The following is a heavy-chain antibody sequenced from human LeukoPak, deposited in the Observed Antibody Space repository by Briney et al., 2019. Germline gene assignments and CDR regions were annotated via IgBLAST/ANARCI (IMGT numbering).Heavy chain of an antibody. CDR3: ARATSANEYSYGFHFDY. J-gene: IGHJ4*02. CDR2: IIPSFGTV. D-gene: IGHD5-18*01. V-gene: IGHV1-69*01. CDR1: GTTFRSYA. Sequence: AVTVSRKASGTTFRSYAINWVRQAPGQGLEWVGEIIPSFGTVKCAQKLQGRVTMTADESTSTAYMDLNYLRSDDTAVYFCARATSANEYSYGFHFDYWGQGTLVTVSS.